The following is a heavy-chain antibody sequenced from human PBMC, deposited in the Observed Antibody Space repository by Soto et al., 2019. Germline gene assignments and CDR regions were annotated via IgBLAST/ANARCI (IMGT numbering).Heavy chain of an antibody. J-gene: IGHJ4*02. D-gene: IGHD2-8*01. Sequence: LRLSCAASGFTFSGHEINWVRQAPGKGLEWVSSITNNDYTSYADSVKGRFTISRDNAKKSLYLQMNSLRAKDTAVYYCTLYDALFFDFWSQGALVTVSS. CDR1: GFTFSGHE. CDR2: ITNNDYT. V-gene: IGHV3-21*01. CDR3: TLYDALFFDF.